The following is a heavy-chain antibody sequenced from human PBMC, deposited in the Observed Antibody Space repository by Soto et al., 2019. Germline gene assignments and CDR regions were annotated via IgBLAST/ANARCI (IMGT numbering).Heavy chain of an antibody. J-gene: IGHJ4*02. Sequence: SETLSLTCAVYGGSFSGYYWSWIRQPPGKGLEWIGEINHSGSTNYNPSLKSRVTISVDTSKNQFSLKLSSVTAADTAVYYCARRGIAPDRVYYFDYWGQGTLVTVSS. V-gene: IGHV4-34*01. CDR2: INHSGST. CDR3: ARRGIAPDRVYYFDY. D-gene: IGHD6-25*01. CDR1: GGSFSGYY.